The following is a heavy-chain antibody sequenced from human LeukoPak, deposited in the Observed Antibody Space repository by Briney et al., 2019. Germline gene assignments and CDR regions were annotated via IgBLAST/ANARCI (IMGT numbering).Heavy chain of an antibody. D-gene: IGHD1-26*01. CDR2: ISASGHAT. CDR3: AKWPEGATPKFHH. J-gene: IGHJ4*02. CDR1: GFTFSSYA. Sequence: GGSLRLSCAASGFTFSSYAMSWVRQAPGKGLEAPGKGLEWVSTISASGHATYYPDSVRGRFTISRGNSKSTLHLQTDSLRAEDSALYYCAKWPEGATPKFHHWGQGTLVTVSS. V-gene: IGHV3-23*01.